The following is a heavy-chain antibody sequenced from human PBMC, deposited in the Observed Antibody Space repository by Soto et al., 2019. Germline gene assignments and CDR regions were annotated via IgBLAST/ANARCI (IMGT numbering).Heavy chain of an antibody. V-gene: IGHV2-70*01. CDR3: ARIKGVAAAGINYGMDV. Sequence: SGPTLVNPTQTLTLTCTFSGFSLSTSGMCVSWIRQPPGKALEWLALIDWDDDKYYSTSLKTRLTISKDTSKNQVVLTMTNMDPVDTATYYCARIKGVAAAGINYGMDVWGQGTTVTVSS. CDR2: IDWDDDK. J-gene: IGHJ6*02. CDR1: GFSLSTSGMC. D-gene: IGHD6-13*01.